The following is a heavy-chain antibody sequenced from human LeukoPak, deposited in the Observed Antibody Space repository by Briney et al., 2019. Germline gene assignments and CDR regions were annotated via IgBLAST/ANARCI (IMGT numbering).Heavy chain of an antibody. Sequence: GGSLRLSCAASGFTFSSYSMNWVRQAPGKGLEWVSYISSSSSTIYYADSVKGRFTISRDNAKNTLYLQMNSLRAEDTAVYYCARDRFIAAAGTGYYFDYWGQGTLVTVSS. J-gene: IGHJ4*02. CDR1: GFTFSSYS. D-gene: IGHD6-13*01. CDR2: ISSSSSTI. CDR3: ARDRFIAAAGTGYYFDY. V-gene: IGHV3-48*01.